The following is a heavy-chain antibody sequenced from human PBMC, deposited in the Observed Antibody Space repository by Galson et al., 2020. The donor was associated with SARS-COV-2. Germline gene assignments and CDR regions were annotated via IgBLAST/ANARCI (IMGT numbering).Heavy chain of an antibody. V-gene: IGHV3-53*01. D-gene: IGHD7-27*01. CDR3: LRDGDTINPVY. J-gene: IGHJ4*02. CDR2: IFPDERA. CDR1: GFTVASRW. Sequence: GGSLRLSCAASGFTVASRWISWVRQAPGKGLEWVSVIFPDERAFYGDSIKCRFTVSRDNSRNTVFLQMNSLRVEDTAVYYCLRDGDTINPVYWGQGTLVTVSS.